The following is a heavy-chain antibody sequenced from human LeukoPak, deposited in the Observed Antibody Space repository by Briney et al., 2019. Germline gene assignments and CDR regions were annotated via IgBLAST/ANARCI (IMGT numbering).Heavy chain of an antibody. CDR3: ARGAYSSSWYNDY. Sequence: PSETLSLTCTVSGGSISSYYWSWIRQPPGKGLEWIGYIYYSGSTNYNPSLKSRVTISVDTSKNQFSLKLSSVTAADTAVYYCARGAYSSSWYNDYWGQGTLVTVSS. D-gene: IGHD6-13*01. CDR1: GGSISSYY. J-gene: IGHJ4*02. V-gene: IGHV4-59*08. CDR2: IYYSGST.